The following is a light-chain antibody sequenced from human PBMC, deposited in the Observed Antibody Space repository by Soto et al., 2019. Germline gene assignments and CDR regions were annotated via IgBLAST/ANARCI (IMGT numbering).Light chain of an antibody. CDR2: GAS. CDR1: QSVSSTY. J-gene: IGKJ4*01. V-gene: IGKV3-20*01. Sequence: EIVLTQSPGTLSLSPGERATLSCRASQSVSSTYLAWYQQKPGQARRLLIYGASSRATGIPDRFSGSGSGTDFTLTISRLEPEDFAVYYCQQYRSLVLTFSGGTKVEIK. CDR3: QQYRSLVLT.